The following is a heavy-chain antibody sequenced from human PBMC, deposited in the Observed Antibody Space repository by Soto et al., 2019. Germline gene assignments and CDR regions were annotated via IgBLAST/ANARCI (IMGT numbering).Heavy chain of an antibody. CDR1: GETFRRDV. CDR2: ITPMSGTT. CDR3: ARGVSMAGRPGFFHH. V-gene: IGHV1-69*06. D-gene: IGHD6-6*01. Sequence: SVKVSCKAPGETFRRDVISWVRQPPGQGLEWLGGITPMSGTTDYAQKFQGRVTISADKSTGTAYFELSSLTFDDTGVYYCARGVSMAGRPGFFHHWGQGSLVTVSS. J-gene: IGHJ1*01.